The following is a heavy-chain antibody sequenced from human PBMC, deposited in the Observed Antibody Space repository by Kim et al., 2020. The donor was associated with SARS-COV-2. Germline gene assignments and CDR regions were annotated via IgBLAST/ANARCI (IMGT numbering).Heavy chain of an antibody. Sequence: YSPSFQGQVTISADKSISTAYLQWSSLKASDTAMYYCARVGDSTGWEGDFWGQGTLVTVSS. CDR3: ARVGDSTGWEGDF. J-gene: IGHJ4*02. V-gene: IGHV5-51*01. D-gene: IGHD6-25*01.